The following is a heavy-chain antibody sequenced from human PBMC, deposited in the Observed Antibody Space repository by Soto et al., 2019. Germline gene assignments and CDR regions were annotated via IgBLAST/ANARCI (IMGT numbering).Heavy chain of an antibody. CDR2: ISAYNGNT. V-gene: IGHV1-18*01. J-gene: IGHJ4*02. D-gene: IGHD3-16*01. CDR1: GYTFTSYG. Sequence: QVQLVQSGAEVKKPGASVKVSCKASGYTFTSYGISWVRQAPGQGLEWMGWISAYNGNTNYAQKRQGRVTLATDRSPSTAYMGLRSLGSGDTAVDYCARELGGWGDYWGQGTLVTVSS. CDR3: ARELGGWGDY.